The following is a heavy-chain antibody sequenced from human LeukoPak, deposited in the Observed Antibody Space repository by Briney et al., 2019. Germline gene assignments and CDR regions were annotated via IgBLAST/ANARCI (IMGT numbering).Heavy chain of an antibody. CDR1: GYTFTSYG. V-gene: IGHV1-18*01. CDR2: ISGYNGNT. D-gene: IGHD1-20*01. J-gene: IGHJ6*03. CDR3: ARLYQQSKWKYYYYYMDV. Sequence: ASVKVSCKASGYTFTSYGISWVRQAPGQGLEWMGWISGYNGNTNYAQKLQGRVTMTTDTSTSTAYMELRSLRSDDTAVYYCARLYQQSKWKYYYYYMDVWGKGTAVTVSS.